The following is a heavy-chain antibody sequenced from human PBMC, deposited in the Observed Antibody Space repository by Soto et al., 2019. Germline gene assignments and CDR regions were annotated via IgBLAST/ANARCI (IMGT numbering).Heavy chain of an antibody. CDR1: KSVFTGYG. J-gene: IGHJ4*02. CDR2: IRFDGTDE. V-gene: IGHV3-33*01. Sequence: GGSLRLSCAASKSVFTGYGMHWVRQTPGKGLEWVAVIRFDGTDEHYADSAKGRFTISRDNSKNTLYLQMDSLTAEDTAVYYCARGPSGWFGYDYWGQGTLVTVSS. CDR3: ARGPSGWFGYDY. D-gene: IGHD6-19*01.